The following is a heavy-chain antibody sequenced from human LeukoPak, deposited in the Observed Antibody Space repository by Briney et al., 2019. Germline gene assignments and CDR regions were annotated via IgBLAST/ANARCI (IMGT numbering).Heavy chain of an antibody. CDR3: LKHQTPTIAPYYFDC. J-gene: IGHJ4*02. D-gene: IGHD1-26*01. CDR2: ISPSGGST. V-gene: IGHV3-23*01. Sequence: GGSLRLSCAASGFTFDSYGMSWVRQVPGKGHEWVSAISPSGGSTYYADSVKGRFTISRDTSRNTLYLQMNSLRVEDTAVYYCLKHQTPTIAPYYFDCWGQGTLVTVSS. CDR1: GFTFDSYG.